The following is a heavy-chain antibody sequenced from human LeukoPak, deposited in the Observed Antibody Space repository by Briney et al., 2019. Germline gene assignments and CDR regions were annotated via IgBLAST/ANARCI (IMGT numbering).Heavy chain of an antibody. V-gene: IGHV1-69*05. D-gene: IGHD3-10*01. CDR3: ARSSAPVGGLGDSGSWFGP. CDR1: SGSFTSFA. J-gene: IGHJ5*02. Sequence: SVKLSCALSSGSFTSFAFNSGPEAPGQRRKCLGGITPTFGSPTYARQFRDRMTITTDESSKTIFMELKTLQFEDTATYYCARSSAPVGGLGDSGSWFGPWGQGTQVAVSS. CDR2: ITPTFGSP.